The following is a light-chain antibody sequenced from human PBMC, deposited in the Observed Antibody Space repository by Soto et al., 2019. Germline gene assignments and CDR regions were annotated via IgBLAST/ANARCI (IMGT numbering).Light chain of an antibody. Sequence: ESVFPQSPAALSLSPWERATLSCRASQSVSTYVTYLAWYQQKPGQAPRLLIYDASTRATGIPARFSGSGSGTDFTLTISSLEPEDFAVYYCQQRSNWPPRTFGQGTKVDIK. CDR3: QQRSNWPPRT. V-gene: IGKV3-11*01. CDR1: QSVSTY. J-gene: IGKJ1*01. CDR2: DAS.